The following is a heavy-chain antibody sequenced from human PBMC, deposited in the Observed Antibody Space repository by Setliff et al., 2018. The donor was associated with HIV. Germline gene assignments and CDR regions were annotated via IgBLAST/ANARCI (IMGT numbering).Heavy chain of an antibody. CDR3: ARDPRDYGDYAYFDP. D-gene: IGHD4-17*01. J-gene: IGHJ5*02. CDR2: IKQDRSEK. V-gene: IGHV3-7*01. CDR1: GLIFSSYW. Sequence: LSLSCAASGLIFSSYWMSWVRQAPGKGLEWVANIKQDRSEKYYVDSVKGRFTASRDNAKNSLYLQMNSLRAEDTAVYYCARDPRDYGDYAYFDPWGQGTLVTVSS.